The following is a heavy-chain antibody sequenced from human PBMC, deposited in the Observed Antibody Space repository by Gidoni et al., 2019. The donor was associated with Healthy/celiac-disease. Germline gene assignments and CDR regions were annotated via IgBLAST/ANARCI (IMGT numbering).Heavy chain of an antibody. CDR3: ARGPYAFWSGHLGKHWFDP. Sequence: QVQLQQWGAGRLKPSETLSLTCAVYGGSFSGYYWSWIRQPPGKGLEWIGEINHSGSTNYNPSLKSRVTISVDTSKHQFSLKVSSVTAADTAVYYCARGPYAFWSGHLGKHWFDPWGQGTLVTVSS. CDR2: INHSGST. D-gene: IGHD3-3*01. V-gene: IGHV4-34*01. CDR1: GGSFSGYY. J-gene: IGHJ5*02.